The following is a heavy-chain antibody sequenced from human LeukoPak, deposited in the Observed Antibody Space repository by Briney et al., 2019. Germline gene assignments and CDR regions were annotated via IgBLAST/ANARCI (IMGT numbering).Heavy chain of an antibody. V-gene: IGHV1-8*01. Sequence: ASVKVSCKASGYIFTSNDINWVRQATGQGPEWMGWMNPNSGNTGYAQKFQGRVTLTRNTSISTAYMELSSLRSEDTAVYYCATGDGSGSLYCDYWGQGTLVTVSS. CDR2: MNPNSGNT. D-gene: IGHD1-26*01. CDR1: GYIFTSND. J-gene: IGHJ4*02. CDR3: ATGDGSGSLYCDY.